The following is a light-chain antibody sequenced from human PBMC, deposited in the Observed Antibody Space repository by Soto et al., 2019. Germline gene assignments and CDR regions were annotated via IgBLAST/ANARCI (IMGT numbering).Light chain of an antibody. CDR2: ANN. CDR1: ASNIGREP. J-gene: IGLJ1*01. V-gene: IGLV1-44*01. CDR3: AGWDGSLKGFV. Sequence: QSALTQPPSASWAPGQGVTISCSGRASNIGREPGNWFQPVPGTAPQLLLYANNPRPSGVPDRCAGSKSGTSASLVISGLQSEEEAEECGAGWDGSLKGFVFGTGTKVTVL.